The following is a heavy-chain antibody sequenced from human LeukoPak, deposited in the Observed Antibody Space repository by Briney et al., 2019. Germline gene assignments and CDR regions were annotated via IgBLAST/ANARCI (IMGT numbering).Heavy chain of an antibody. Sequence: GGSLRLSCAASGFTFSSYSMTWVRQAPGKGLEWVSSISSSSSYIYYADSVKGRFTISRDNAKNSLYLQMNSLRAEDTAVYYCARDQTSAPYSSSWYPLYGMDVWGQGTTVTVSS. V-gene: IGHV3-21*01. J-gene: IGHJ6*02. CDR3: ARDQTSAPYSSSWYPLYGMDV. D-gene: IGHD6-13*01. CDR1: GFTFSSYS. CDR2: ISSSSSYI.